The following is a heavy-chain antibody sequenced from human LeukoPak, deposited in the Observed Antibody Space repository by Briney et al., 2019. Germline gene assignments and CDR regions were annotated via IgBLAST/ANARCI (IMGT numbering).Heavy chain of an antibody. D-gene: IGHD4-11*01. CDR2: IYSGGST. Sequence: GGSLRLSCAASGFTVSSNSMSWVRQAPGKGLEWVSVIYSGGSTYYADSVKGRFTISRDNSKNTLYLQMNSLRAEDTAVYYCAKGTTSPRTYYFDYWGQGTLVTVSS. V-gene: IGHV3-53*01. CDR1: GFTVSSNS. CDR3: AKGTTSPRTYYFDY. J-gene: IGHJ4*02.